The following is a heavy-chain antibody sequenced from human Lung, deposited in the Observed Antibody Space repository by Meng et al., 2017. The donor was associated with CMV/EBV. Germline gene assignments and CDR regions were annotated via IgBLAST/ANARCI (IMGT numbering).Heavy chain of an antibody. D-gene: IGHD2-15*01. CDR2: INPNSGGT. J-gene: IGHJ4*02. V-gene: IGHV1-2*02. CDR1: GYTFTGYY. CDR3: ARAEVDCSGGSCYHN. Sequence: ASVKVSXKASGYTFTGYYMHWVRQAPGQGLEWMGWINPNSGGTNYAQKFQGGVTMTRDTSISTAYMELSRLRSDDTAVYYCARAEVDCSGGSCYHNWGQGTXVTFSS.